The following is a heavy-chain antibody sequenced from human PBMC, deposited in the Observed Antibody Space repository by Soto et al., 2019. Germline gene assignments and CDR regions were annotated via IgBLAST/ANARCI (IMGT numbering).Heavy chain of an antibody. V-gene: IGHV1-18*01. J-gene: IGHJ5*02. CDR2: ISAYNGNT. CDR3: ARDEGSYRLPGYWIDR. CDR1: GYTFTDYG. Sequence: QVQLVQSGAEVKKPGASVKVSCKASGYTFTDYGISWVRQAPGQGLEWMGWISAYNGNTNYVQKLQGRVTMTRDTSTNTAYMELRSLRFDGTALYYCARDEGSYRLPGYWIDRWGQGSLVTVSS. D-gene: IGHD2-2*01.